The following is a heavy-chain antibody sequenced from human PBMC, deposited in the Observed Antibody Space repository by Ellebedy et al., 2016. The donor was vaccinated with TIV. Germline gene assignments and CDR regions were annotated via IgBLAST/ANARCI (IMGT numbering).Heavy chain of an antibody. CDR3: ARDRVSYYDSSGYWDAFDI. CDR2: ISAYNGNT. V-gene: IGHV1-18*01. D-gene: IGHD3-22*01. J-gene: IGHJ3*02. Sequence: ASVKVSXXASGYTFTSYGISWVRQAPGQGLEWMGWISAYNGNTNYAQKLQGRVTMTTDTSTSTAYMELRSLRSDDTAVYYCARDRVSYYDSSGYWDAFDIWGQGTMVTVSS. CDR1: GYTFTSYG.